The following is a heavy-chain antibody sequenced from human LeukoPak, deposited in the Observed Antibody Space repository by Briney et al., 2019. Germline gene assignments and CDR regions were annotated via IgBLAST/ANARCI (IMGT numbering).Heavy chain of an antibody. Sequence: PSETLSLTCTVSRGPISSRRDYWWAWIRQPPGQGLEWIGSVYHSGITYSNPSLKSRLTISVDTCKDQFSLNLPSVTAADTAVYDCARQRAGVTWAFDYWGQGSLLTVSS. V-gene: IGHV4-39*01. CDR3: ARQRAGVTWAFDY. D-gene: IGHD2-21*02. CDR2: VYHSGIT. CDR1: RGPISSRRDY. J-gene: IGHJ4*02.